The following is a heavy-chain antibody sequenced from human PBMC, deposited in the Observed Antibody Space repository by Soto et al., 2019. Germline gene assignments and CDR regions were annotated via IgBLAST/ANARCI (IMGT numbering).Heavy chain of an antibody. CDR1: GGSILDSTYY. V-gene: IGHV4-39*01. Sequence: QLLLQESGPGLVKPSETLSLTCTVSGGSILDSTYYWAWIRQSPGKGLEWIGTIFYSGGTFYTPSLKSRVTMSVDTSNNQSALKLSSVTAADTAVYHCARQASGYYYGWFDPWGQGTLVTVSS. CDR3: ARQASGYYYGWFDP. CDR2: IFYSGGT. J-gene: IGHJ5*02. D-gene: IGHD3-22*01.